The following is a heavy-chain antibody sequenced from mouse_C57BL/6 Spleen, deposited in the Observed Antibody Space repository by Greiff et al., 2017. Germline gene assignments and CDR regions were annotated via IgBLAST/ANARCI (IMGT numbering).Heavy chain of an antibody. Sequence: LQQSGPELVKPGASVKISCKASGYSFTDYNMNWVKQRNGKSLEWIGVINPNYGTTSYNQKFKGKATLTVDQSSSTAYMQLNSLTSEYSAVYYCARPYSNYEGAWFAYWGQGTLVTVSA. D-gene: IGHD2-5*01. V-gene: IGHV1-39*01. J-gene: IGHJ3*01. CDR1: GYSFTDYN. CDR2: INPNYGTT. CDR3: ARPYSNYEGAWFAY.